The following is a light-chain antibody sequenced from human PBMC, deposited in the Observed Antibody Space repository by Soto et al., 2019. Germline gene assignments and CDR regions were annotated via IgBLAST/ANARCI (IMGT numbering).Light chain of an antibody. CDR2: EVN. V-gene: IGLV2-14*01. J-gene: IGLJ1*01. CDR1: NSDIGGSVY. Sequence: QSVLTQPASVSASAGQSITFSCTGSNSDIGGSVYVSWYQQHPGKAPKLMIYEVNNRPSGVSSRFSGSKSGNTASLTISGLQPEDEASYYCTSFTGTSSQFVFGSGTKVTVL. CDR3: TSFTGTSSQFV.